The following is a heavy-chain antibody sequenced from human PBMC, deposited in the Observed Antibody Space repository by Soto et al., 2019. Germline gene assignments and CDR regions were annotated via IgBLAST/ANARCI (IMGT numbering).Heavy chain of an antibody. V-gene: IGHV3-66*01. D-gene: IGHD3-22*01. CDR3: ARWYYDSSGYYPQTFDY. CDR2: IYSGGST. Sequence: GGSLRLSCAASGFTVSSNYMSWVRQAPGKGLEWVSVIYSGGSTYYADSVKGRFTISRDNSKNTLYLQMNSLRAEDTAVYYCARWYYDSSGYYPQTFDYWGQGTLVTVSS. CDR1: GFTVSSNY. J-gene: IGHJ4*02.